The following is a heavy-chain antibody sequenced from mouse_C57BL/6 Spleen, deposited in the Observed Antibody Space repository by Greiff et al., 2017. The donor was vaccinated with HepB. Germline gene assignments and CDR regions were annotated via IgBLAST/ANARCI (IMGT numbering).Heavy chain of an antibody. CDR1: GYTFTTYP. CDR2: FHPYNDDT. V-gene: IGHV1-47*01. J-gene: IGHJ4*01. CDR3: ARRGDYDYDDYYAMDY. Sequence: QVQLQQSGAELVKPGASVKMSCKASGYTFTTYPIEWMKQNHGKSLEWIGNFHPYNDDTKYNEKFKGKATLTVEKSSSTVYLELSRLTSDDSAVYYCARRGDYDYDDYYAMDYWGQGTSVTVSS. D-gene: IGHD2-4*01.